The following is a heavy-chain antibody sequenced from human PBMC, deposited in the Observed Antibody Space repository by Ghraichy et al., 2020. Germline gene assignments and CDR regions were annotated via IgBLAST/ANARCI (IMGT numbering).Heavy chain of an antibody. CDR3: VRVGPSGSYFFDY. Sequence: LSLTCAASGFAFSNYAMHWVRQAPGKGLEWVAVIWYDGSNENYADSVKGRFTISRDNSKNTLYLQMNSLRAEDTAVYYCVRVGPSGSYFFDYWGQGILVTVSS. CDR1: GFAFSNYA. D-gene: IGHD1-26*01. CDR2: IWYDGSNE. V-gene: IGHV3-33*01. J-gene: IGHJ4*02.